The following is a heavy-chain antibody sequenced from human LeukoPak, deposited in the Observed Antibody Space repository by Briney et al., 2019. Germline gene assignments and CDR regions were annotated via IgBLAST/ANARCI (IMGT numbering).Heavy chain of an antibody. V-gene: IGHV3-11*01. Sequence: GGSLRLSCAASGFTFSDYYLSWIRQPPGKGLEWFSYISSSGSTIYYADSVKGRFTISRDNAKNSLYLQMNSLRAEDTAVYYCARDPDTVVRSYYYGMDVWGQGTTVTVSS. CDR1: GFTFSDYY. J-gene: IGHJ6*02. CDR3: ARDPDTVVRSYYYGMDV. CDR2: ISSSGSTI. D-gene: IGHD3-10*01.